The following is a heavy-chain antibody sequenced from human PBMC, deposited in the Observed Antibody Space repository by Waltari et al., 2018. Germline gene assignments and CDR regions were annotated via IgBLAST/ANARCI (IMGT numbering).Heavy chain of an antibody. J-gene: IGHJ6*02. CDR1: GFTFSSHR. D-gene: IGHD4-17*01. V-gene: IGHV3-21*01. CDR2: ISSSSSYI. CDR3: ARDADYGDYLSDGMDV. Sequence: EVQLVESGGGLVKPGGSLRLSCAASGFTFSSHRMNWVRQAPGKGLELVSSISSSSSYIYYADSVKGRFTISRDNAKNSLYLQMNSLRAEDTAVYYCARDADYGDYLSDGMDVWGQGTTVTVSS.